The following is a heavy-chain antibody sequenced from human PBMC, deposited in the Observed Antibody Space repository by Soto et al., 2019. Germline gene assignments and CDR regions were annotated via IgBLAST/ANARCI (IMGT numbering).Heavy chain of an antibody. Sequence: QITLKATGPTLVKPTQTLTLTCTFSGFSLSTFGVGVGYILQPPGKALEWLALTYWDDDKRYSPSLNSWVTHTQDPAKNREVLTRLNMDPLDTAAHFFAHGVGLVVGAFDIWGQGTMVTVSS. V-gene: IGHV2-5*02. J-gene: IGHJ3*02. D-gene: IGHD1-26*01. CDR3: AHGVGLVVGAFDI. CDR2: TYWDDDK. CDR1: GFSLSTFGVG.